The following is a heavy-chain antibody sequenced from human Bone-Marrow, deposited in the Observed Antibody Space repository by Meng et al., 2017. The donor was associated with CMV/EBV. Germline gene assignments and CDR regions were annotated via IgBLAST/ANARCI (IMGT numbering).Heavy chain of an antibody. Sequence: GESLKISCAASGFTFSSYEMNWVRQAPGKGLEWVSYISSGSHAIYYADSVKGRFTISRDNAKNSLYLQMNSLRAEDTAVYYCASSVMDVWGQGTTVTGYS. CDR3: ASSVMDV. J-gene: IGHJ6*01. V-gene: IGHV3-48*03. CDR2: ISSGSHAI. CDR1: GFTFSSYE.